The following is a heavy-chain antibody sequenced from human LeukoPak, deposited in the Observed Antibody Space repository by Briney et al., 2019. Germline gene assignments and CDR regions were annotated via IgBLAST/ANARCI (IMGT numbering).Heavy chain of an antibody. V-gene: IGHV3-9*01. CDR3: AKGDYGDYVLDY. CDR1: GFTFDDYA. D-gene: IGHD4-17*01. J-gene: IGHJ4*02. Sequence: GGSLRLSCVASGFTFDDYAMHWVRQAPGKGLEWVSGISWNSGSIGYADSVKGRFTISRDNAKNSLYLQMNSLRAEDTALYYCAKGDYGDYVLDYWGQGTLVTVSS. CDR2: ISWNSGSI.